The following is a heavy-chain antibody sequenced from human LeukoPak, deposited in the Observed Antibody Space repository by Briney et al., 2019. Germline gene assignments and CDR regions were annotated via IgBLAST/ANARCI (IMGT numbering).Heavy chain of an antibody. J-gene: IGHJ4*02. V-gene: IGHV4-59*01. CDR3: AREGISGGFDY. CDR1: GGSIGSYY. Sequence: PSETLSLTCIVSGGSIGSYYWSWIRQPPGKGLVWIGYVYRSGSTNYSPSLKSRVAISVDTSKSQFSLKLNSVTAADTAVYYCAREGISGGFDYWGQGTLVTVSS. D-gene: IGHD3-10*01. CDR2: VYRSGST.